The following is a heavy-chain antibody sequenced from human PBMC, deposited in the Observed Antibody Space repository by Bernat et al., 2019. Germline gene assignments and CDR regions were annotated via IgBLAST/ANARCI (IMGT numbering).Heavy chain of an antibody. J-gene: IGHJ6*02. CDR3: ALSCGGDCYLQSRAQPTTPSYYYYGMDV. V-gene: IGHV5-10-1*03. CDR1: GYSFTSYW. CDR2: IDPSDSYT. Sequence: EVQLVQSGAEVKKPGESLRISCKGSGYSFTSYWISWVRQMPGKGLEWMGRIDPSDSYTNYSPSFQGHVTISADKSISTAYLQWSSLKASDTAMYYCALSCGGDCYLQSRAQPTTPSYYYYGMDVWGQGTTVTVSS. D-gene: IGHD2-21*02.